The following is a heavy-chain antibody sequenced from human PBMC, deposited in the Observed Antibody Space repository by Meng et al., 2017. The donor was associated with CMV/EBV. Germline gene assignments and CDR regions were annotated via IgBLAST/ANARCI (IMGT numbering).Heavy chain of an antibody. V-gene: IGHV4-34*01. CDR3: ARGGNPVDY. J-gene: IGHJ4*02. CDR1: GGSFSGYY. D-gene: IGHD1-14*01. Sequence: GSLRLSCAVYGGSFSGYYWSWIRQLPGKGLEWIGEINHSGSTNYNPSLKSRVTISVDTSKNQFSLKLSSVTAADTAVYYCARGGNPVDYWGQGTLVTVSS. CDR2: INHSGST.